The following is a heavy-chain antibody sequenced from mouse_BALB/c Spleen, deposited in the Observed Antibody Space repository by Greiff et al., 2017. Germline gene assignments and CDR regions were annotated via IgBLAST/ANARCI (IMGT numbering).Heavy chain of an antibody. J-gene: IGHJ2*01. CDR1: GFTFSSFG. Sequence: EVQLVESGGGLVQPGGSRKLSCAASGFTFSSFGMHWVRQAPEKGLEWVAYISSGSSTIYYADTVKGRFTISRDNPKNTLFLQMTSLRSEDTAMYYCARGAYEYDVESWGEGTTLTVSS. CDR3: ARGAYEYDVES. CDR2: ISSGSSTI. V-gene: IGHV5-17*02. D-gene: IGHD2-4*01.